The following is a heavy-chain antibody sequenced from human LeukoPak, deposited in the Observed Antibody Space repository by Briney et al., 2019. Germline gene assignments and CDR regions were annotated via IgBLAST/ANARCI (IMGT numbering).Heavy chain of an antibody. CDR2: INPNSGGT. V-gene: IGHV1-2*02. D-gene: IGHD2-8*01. J-gene: IGHJ4*02. Sequence: GASVKVSCKASGYTFTSYGISWVRQAPGQGLEWMGWINPNSGGTNYAQKFQGRVTMTRDTSISTAYMELSRLRSDDTAVYYCARLLMDPDSWGQGTLVTVSS. CDR1: GYTFTSYG. CDR3: ARLLMDPDS.